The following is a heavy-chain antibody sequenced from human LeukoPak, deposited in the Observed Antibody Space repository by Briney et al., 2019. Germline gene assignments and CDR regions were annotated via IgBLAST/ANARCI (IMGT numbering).Heavy chain of an antibody. V-gene: IGHV4-30-4*08. CDR3: ANYDSSGYTDY. CDR2: IYYSGST. J-gene: IGHJ4*02. CDR1: GGSISSGDYY. D-gene: IGHD3-22*01. Sequence: PSETLSLTCTVSGGSISSGDYYWSWIRQPPGKGLEWIGYIYYSGSTYYNPSLKSRVTISVDTSKNQFSLKLSSVTAADTAVYYCANYDSSGYTDYWGQGTLVTVSS.